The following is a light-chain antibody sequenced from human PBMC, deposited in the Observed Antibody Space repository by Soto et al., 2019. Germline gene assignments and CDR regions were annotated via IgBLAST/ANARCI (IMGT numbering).Light chain of an antibody. CDR3: SSYVSSSTLDV. CDR2: GVS. J-gene: IGLJ1*01. V-gene: IGLV2-14*01. Sequence: QSALTQPASVSGSPGQSITISCTGTSSDVGGYNYVSWYQQHPGKAPKLMIYGVSNRPSGVSNRFSGFKSDYTAYLTISGLQAEDEADYYCSSYVSSSTLDVFGTGTKLTVL. CDR1: SSDVGGYNY.